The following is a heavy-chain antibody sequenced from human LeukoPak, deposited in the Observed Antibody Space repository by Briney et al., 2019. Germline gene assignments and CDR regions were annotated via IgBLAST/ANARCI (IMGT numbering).Heavy chain of an antibody. CDR1: GFTFSSYA. J-gene: IGHJ4*02. CDR2: IRSKAYGGTT. Sequence: GGSLRLSCAASGFTFSSYAMSWFRQAPGKGLEWVGFIRSKAYGGTTEYAASVKGRFTISRDDSKSIAYLQMNSLKTEDTAVYYCTRWSYFDYWGQGTLVIVSS. CDR3: TRWSYFDY. V-gene: IGHV3-49*03.